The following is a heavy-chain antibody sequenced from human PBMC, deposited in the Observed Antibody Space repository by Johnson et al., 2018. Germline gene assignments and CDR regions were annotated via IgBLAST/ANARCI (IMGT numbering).Heavy chain of an antibody. J-gene: IGHJ3*02. V-gene: IGHV3-33*01. CDR3: TRDSAGAFDI. D-gene: IGHD6-13*01. CDR1: GFTFSRFG. Sequence: QVQLVESGGCVVQAGRSLRLSCAASGFTFSRFGMHWVRQAPGKGLEWVAVIWYDGSRKYDVDSVRGRFTFSRDNSKNTVNLQMKSLRAEDTGVYYCTRDSAGAFDIWGQGTIVTVSS. CDR2: IWYDGSRK.